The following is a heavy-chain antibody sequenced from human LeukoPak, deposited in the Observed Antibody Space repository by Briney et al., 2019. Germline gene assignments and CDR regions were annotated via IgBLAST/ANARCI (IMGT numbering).Heavy chain of an antibody. D-gene: IGHD2-15*01. J-gene: IGHJ4*02. V-gene: IGHV3-23*01. CDR1: GFTFSSYA. CDR3: AKKVAASPFRYFDS. CDR2: ISASGAST. Sequence: PGGSLRLSCAASGFTFSSYAMNWVRQAPGKGLEWVSIISASGASTYYADSVKGRFTISRDNSNNTLYLQMNSLRAEDTAIYYCAKKVAASPFRYFDSWGQGTLVTVSS.